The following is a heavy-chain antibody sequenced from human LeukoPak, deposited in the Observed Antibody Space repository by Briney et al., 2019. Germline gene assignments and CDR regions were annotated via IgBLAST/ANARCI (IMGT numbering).Heavy chain of an antibody. J-gene: IGHJ4*02. Sequence: GGSLRLSCAASGFTFSSYAMSWVRQAPGKGLEWVSAISGSGGSTYYADSVKGRFTISRDNSKNTLYLQMNSLRAEDTAVYYCAKDSGYGGQRRGYFDYWGQGTLVTVSS. CDR3: AKDSGYGGQRRGYFDY. CDR2: ISGSGGST. D-gene: IGHD4-23*01. V-gene: IGHV3-23*01. CDR1: GFTFSSYA.